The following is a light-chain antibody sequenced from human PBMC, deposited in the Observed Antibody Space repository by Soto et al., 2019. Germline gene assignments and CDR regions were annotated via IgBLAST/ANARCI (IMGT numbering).Light chain of an antibody. V-gene: IGLV2-14*01. CDR1: SSGVGGYNY. Sequence: QSALTQPASGSGSPGQSITISCTGTSSGVGGYNYVSWYQQHPGKAPKLMIYEFNNRPSGVSNRFSGSKSGNTASLTIYGLQAEDEADYYCSSYTRSSTVVVGGGTEPTVL. J-gene: IGLJ3*02. CDR2: EFN. CDR3: SSYTRSSTVV.